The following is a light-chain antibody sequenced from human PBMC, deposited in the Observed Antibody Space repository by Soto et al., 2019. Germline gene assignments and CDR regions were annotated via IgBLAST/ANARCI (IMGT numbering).Light chain of an antibody. CDR3: QQYNKWPLIT. J-gene: IGKJ5*01. Sequence: DIVMTQSPATLSVSPGERATLSCRASQSLSSNLAWYQQKPGQAPRLLIYAASTRATGIPARFSGSGSGTEFTLTISGLQSEDFAIYYCQQYNKWPLITFGQGTRLEIK. V-gene: IGKV3-15*01. CDR2: AAS. CDR1: QSLSSN.